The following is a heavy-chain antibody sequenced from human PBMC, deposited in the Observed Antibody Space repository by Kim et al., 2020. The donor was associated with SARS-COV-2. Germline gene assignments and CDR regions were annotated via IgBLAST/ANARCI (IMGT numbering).Heavy chain of an antibody. CDR1: GFTFSSYA. Sequence: GGSLRLSCAASGFTFSSYAMHWVRKAPGKGLEWVAVISYDGSNKYYADSVKGRFTISRDNSKNTLYLQMNSLRAEDTAVYYCARDFGPGDGYTSDAFDIWGQGTMVTVSS. D-gene: IGHD5-12*01. CDR2: ISYDGSNK. V-gene: IGHV3-30-3*01. J-gene: IGHJ3*02. CDR3: ARDFGPGDGYTSDAFDI.